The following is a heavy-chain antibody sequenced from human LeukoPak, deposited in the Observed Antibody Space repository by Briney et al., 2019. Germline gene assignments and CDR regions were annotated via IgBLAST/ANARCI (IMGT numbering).Heavy chain of an antibody. V-gene: IGHV4-38-2*02. J-gene: IGHJ4*02. CDR1: GYSISSGYY. CDR3: ARFVIAAKVFDY. CDR2: IYYSGST. D-gene: IGHD2/OR15-2a*01. Sequence: PSETLSLTCTVSGYSISSGYYWGWIRQPPGKGLEWIGSIYYSGSTYYNPSLKSRVTISVDTSKNQFSLKLSSVTAADTAVYYCARFVIAAKVFDYWGQGTLVTVSS.